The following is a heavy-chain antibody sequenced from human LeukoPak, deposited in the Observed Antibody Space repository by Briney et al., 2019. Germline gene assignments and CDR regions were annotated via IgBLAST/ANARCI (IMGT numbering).Heavy chain of an antibody. CDR2: IVHIFGIP. CDR3: ARGLGEVPFDY. D-gene: IGHD3-16*01. Sequence: SVTVSCKTSGANFRTSGISWVRQAPGQGLEWLGGIVHIFGIPSYAQNFQGRVMIVADESTRTVYLEVRNLRSEDTAVFFCARGLGEVPFDYWGQGSLVTVSS. J-gene: IGHJ4*02. CDR1: GANFRTSG. V-gene: IGHV1-69*13.